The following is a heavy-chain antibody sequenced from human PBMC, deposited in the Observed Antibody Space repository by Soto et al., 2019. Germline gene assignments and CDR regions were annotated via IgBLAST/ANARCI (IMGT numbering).Heavy chain of an antibody. CDR1: GYTFTSYD. CDR2: MNPNSGNT. J-gene: IGHJ5*02. V-gene: IGHV1-8*01. D-gene: IGHD3-3*01. Sequence: ASVKVSCKASGYTFTSYDINWVRQATGQGLEWMGWMNPNSGNTGYAQKFQGRVTMTRNTSISTAYMELSSLRSEDTAVYYCARGWYYDFWSGYYLSGDNWFDPWGQGTLVTVS. CDR3: ARGWYYDFWSGYYLSGDNWFDP.